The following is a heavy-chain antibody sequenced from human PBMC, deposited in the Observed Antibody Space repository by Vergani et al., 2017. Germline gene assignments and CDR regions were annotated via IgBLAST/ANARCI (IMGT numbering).Heavy chain of an antibody. V-gene: IGHV3-9*01. Sequence: EEKLVESGGGLVQPGRSLRLSCEASGFRFDEYAMHWVRRVPGKGLEWVSGVSWNSETIRYADSVKGRFTISRDNAKSSLYLQMDSLRPEDTAHYYCAKGQQLVFFSVDVGGIGTSVTVTA. CDR1: GFRFDEYA. CDR2: VSWNSETI. CDR3: AKGQQLVFFSVDV. D-gene: IGHD6-13*01. J-gene: IGHJ6*04.